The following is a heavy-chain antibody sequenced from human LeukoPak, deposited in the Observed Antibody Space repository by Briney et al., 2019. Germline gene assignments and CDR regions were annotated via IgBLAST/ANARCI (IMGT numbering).Heavy chain of an antibody. CDR2: IHPGDSDT. V-gene: IGHV5-51*01. J-gene: IGHJ4*02. CDR3: ACRGDSGSYYDY. D-gene: IGHD3-10*01. Sequence: GESLKISCRASGYIFTSYWLGWVRQTPDKGLEWMGIIHPGDSDTRYSPSFQGQVTISADKSISTAYLQWSSLKASDTAMYFCACRGDSGSYYDYWGQGTLVTVFS. CDR1: GYIFTSYW.